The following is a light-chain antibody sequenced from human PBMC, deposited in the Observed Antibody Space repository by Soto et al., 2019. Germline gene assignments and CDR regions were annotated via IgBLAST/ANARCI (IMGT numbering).Light chain of an antibody. CDR1: SSDVGGYNY. CDR2: DVS. V-gene: IGLV2-14*01. Sequence: QSVLTQPASVSGSPGQSITISCTGTSSDVGGYNYVSWYQQHPGKAPKLMIYDVSNRPSGVSNRFSGSKSGNTASPTISGLQAEDEADYYCSSYTSSSTTVFGTGTKVTVL. CDR3: SSYTSSSTTV. J-gene: IGLJ1*01.